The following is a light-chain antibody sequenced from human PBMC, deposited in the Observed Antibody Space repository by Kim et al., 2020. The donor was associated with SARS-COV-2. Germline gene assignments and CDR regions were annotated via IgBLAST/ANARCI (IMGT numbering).Light chain of an antibody. CDR1: NIGTEN. V-gene: IGLV3-21*04. Sequence: SYELTQPPSVSVAPGQTANFTCGGDNIGTENVHWYQQKAGQAPVVVIHHDSDRPSGIPERFSGSNSGNTATLTISRVEAGDEADYYCQVWDSHNDHVVFGGGTQLTVL. J-gene: IGLJ2*01. CDR3: QVWDSHNDHVV. CDR2: HDS.